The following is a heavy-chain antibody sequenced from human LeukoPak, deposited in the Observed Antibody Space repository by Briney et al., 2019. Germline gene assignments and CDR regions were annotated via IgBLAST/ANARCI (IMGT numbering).Heavy chain of an antibody. D-gene: IGHD3-22*01. Sequence: SETLSLTCTVSGGSISSYYWSWIRQPPGKGLEWIGYIYYSGSTNYNPSLKSRVTISVDTSKNQFSLKLSSVTAADTAVYYCARALYYYDSSGYRLDYWGQGTLVTVSS. J-gene: IGHJ4*02. V-gene: IGHV4-59*12. CDR2: IYYSGST. CDR3: ARALYYYDSSGYRLDY. CDR1: GGSISSYY.